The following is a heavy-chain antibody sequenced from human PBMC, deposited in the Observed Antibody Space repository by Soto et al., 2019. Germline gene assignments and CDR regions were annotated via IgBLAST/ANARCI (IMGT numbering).Heavy chain of an antibody. D-gene: IGHD2-21*02. CDR3: AKGGLAAVVTTFDY. Sequence: GGSLRLSCAASGFAFGTYAMSWVRRAPGKGLEWISAISGSGGNIYYADSVKGRFTISRDNSKNSLYLQMSSLSAEDTALYYCAKGGLAAVVTTFDYWGQGTLVTVS. J-gene: IGHJ4*02. CDR2: ISGSGGNI. V-gene: IGHV3-23*01. CDR1: GFAFGTYA.